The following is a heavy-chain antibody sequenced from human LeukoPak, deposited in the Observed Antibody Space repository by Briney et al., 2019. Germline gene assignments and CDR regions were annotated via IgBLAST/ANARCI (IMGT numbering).Heavy chain of an antibody. CDR2: INHSGST. V-gene: IGHV4-34*01. CDR1: GGSFSGYY. J-gene: IGHJ5*02. CDR3: ARASRDGGSARINWFDP. D-gene: IGHD2-15*01. Sequence: SETLSLTCAVYGGSFSGYYWRWIRQPPGKGLEWIGEINHSGSTNYNPSLKSRVTISVDTSKNQFSLKLSSVTAADTAVYYCARASRDGGSARINWFDPWGQGTLVTVSS.